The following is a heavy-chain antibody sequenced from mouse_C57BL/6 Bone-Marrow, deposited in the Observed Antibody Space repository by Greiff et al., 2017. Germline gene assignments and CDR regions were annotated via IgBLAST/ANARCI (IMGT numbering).Heavy chain of an antibody. CDR2: IYPRSGNT. Sequence: QVQLQQSGAELARPGASVKLSCKASGYTFTSYGISWVKQRTGQGLEWIGEIYPRSGNTYYNEKFKGKATLTADKSSSTAYMELRSLTSEDSAVYFCASMHGSSYGWFADWGQGTLVTVSA. CDR3: ASMHGSSYGWFAD. D-gene: IGHD1-1*01. J-gene: IGHJ3*01. V-gene: IGHV1-81*01. CDR1: GYTFTSYG.